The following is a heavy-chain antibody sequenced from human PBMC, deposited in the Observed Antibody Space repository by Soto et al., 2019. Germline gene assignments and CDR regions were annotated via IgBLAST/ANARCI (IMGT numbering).Heavy chain of an antibody. V-gene: IGHV4-30-4*01. CDR2: IYYSGST. J-gene: IGHJ6*02. D-gene: IGHD3-10*01. CDR1: GGSISSGDYY. Sequence: SETLSLTCTVSGGSISSGDYYWSWIRQPPGKGLEWIGYIYYSGSTYYNPSLKSRVTISVDTSKNQFSLKLSSVTAADTAVYYCARAGAHAVFYGMDVWGQGTTVTVSS. CDR3: ARAGAHAVFYGMDV.